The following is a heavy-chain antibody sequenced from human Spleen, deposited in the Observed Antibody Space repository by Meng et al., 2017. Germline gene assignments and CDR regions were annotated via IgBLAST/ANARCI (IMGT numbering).Heavy chain of an antibody. J-gene: IGHJ6*02. Sequence: GESLKISCAASGFTFSSYAMIWVRQAPGKGLECVSTISGSGGSTYYADSVKGRFTISRDNAKNSLYLQMNSLRAEDTAVYYCARDLIYYDDSAFLGGYYYYGMDVWGQGTTVTVSS. D-gene: IGHD3-22*01. V-gene: IGHV3-23*01. CDR2: ISGSGGST. CDR3: ARDLIYYDDSAFLGGYYYYGMDV. CDR1: GFTFSSYA.